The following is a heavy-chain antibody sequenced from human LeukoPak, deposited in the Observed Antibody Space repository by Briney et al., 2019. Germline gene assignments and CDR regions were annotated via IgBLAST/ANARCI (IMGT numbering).Heavy chain of an antibody. CDR3: ARDPSMSYDSSGFFDH. CDR2: IYSGGNT. D-gene: IGHD3-22*01. CDR1: GFTVSSNY. J-gene: IGHJ4*02. Sequence: GGSLRLSCAASGFTVSSNYMSWVRQAPGKGLEWVSVIYSGGNTYYADSVKGRFTISRDNSKNILYLQMNSLRAEDTAVYYCARDPSMSYDSSGFFDHWGQGTLVTVSS. V-gene: IGHV3-66*01.